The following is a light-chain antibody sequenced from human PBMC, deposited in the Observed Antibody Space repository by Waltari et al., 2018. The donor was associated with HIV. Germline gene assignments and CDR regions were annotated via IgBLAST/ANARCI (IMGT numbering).Light chain of an antibody. V-gene: IGLV6-57*01. J-gene: IGLJ2*01. CDR1: SGSIASNS. Sequence: NFMLTQPHSVSDSPGKTVTISCTRNSGSIASNSVQWYQRRPGSSPTTVIFDHRQRPSGSSDRFSASIDTSSNSASLTIVGLKTEDEGDFFCHSYDSDNQIFGGGTKLTVL. CDR3: HSYDSDNQI. CDR2: DHR.